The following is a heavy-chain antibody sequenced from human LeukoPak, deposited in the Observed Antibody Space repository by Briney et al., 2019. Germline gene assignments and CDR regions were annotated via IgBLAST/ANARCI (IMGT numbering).Heavy chain of an antibody. V-gene: IGHV4-4*07. J-gene: IGHJ4*02. CDR3: VRDLDY. CDR2: IYTGGT. CDR1: GGSISAYY. Sequence: KSSETLSLTWPVSGGSISAYYWSWIRQPAGKGPEWIGRIYTGGTIYNPSLQSRVAISVDKSKNQISLRLNSVTAADTAIYYCVRDLDYWGQGTLVTVSS.